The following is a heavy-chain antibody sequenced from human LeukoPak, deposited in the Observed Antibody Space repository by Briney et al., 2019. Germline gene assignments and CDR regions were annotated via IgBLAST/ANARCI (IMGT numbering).Heavy chain of an antibody. CDR2: IWYDGSNK. J-gene: IGHJ4*02. Sequence: GRSLRLSCAASGFTFSSYGMHWVRQAPGKGLEWVAVIWYDGSNKYYADSVKGRFTISRDNSKNTLYLQMNSLRAEDTAVYYCARDALGYSYGDYWGQGTLGTVSS. D-gene: IGHD5-18*01. CDR3: ARDALGYSYGDY. V-gene: IGHV3-33*01. CDR1: GFTFSSYG.